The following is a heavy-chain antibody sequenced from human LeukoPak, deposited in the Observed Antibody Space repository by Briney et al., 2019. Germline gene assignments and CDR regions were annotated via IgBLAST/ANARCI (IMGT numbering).Heavy chain of an antibody. J-gene: IGHJ5*02. CDR1: GFTFSSYA. CDR3: ARDTQDDTPFDL. Sequence: GGSLRLSCAASGFTFSSYAMHWVRQAPGKGLQWVAVIWYDGSKKYYRDSVKGRFTISRDNSKKTLYLEMSGLRPDDTAVYFCARDTQDDTPFDLWGQGTLVTVSS. CDR2: IWYDGSKK. D-gene: IGHD2-15*01. V-gene: IGHV3-30*04.